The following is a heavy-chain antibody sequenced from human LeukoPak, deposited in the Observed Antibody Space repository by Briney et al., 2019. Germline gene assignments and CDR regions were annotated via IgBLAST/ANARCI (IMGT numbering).Heavy chain of an antibody. CDR2: INPNSGGT. V-gene: IGHV1-2*02. J-gene: IGHJ4*02. CDR1: GYTFTGYY. D-gene: IGHD2-2*01. CDR3: ARVPAAMRIVDY. Sequence: ASVTVSFKASGYTFTGYYMHWVRQAPGQGLEWMGWINPNSGGTNYAQKFQGRVTMTRDTSISTAYMELSRLRSDDTAVYYCARVPAAMRIVDYWGQGTLVTVSS.